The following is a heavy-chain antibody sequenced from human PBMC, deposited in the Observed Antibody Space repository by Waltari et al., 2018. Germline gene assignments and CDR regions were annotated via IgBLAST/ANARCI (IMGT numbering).Heavy chain of an antibody. CDR3: ARGANSGDSRFDY. Sequence: EVQLVESGGGLVQPGGSLRLSCAASGFTFNTYSMNWVRQAPGKGLEWVSFISSSTNNIYYADSVKGLFTISRDNAKDSLYLQVNSLRVEDTAVYYCARGANSGDSRFDYWGQGTLVTVSS. J-gene: IGHJ4*02. CDR2: ISSSTNNI. CDR1: GFTFNTYS. D-gene: IGHD1-26*01. V-gene: IGHV3-48*04.